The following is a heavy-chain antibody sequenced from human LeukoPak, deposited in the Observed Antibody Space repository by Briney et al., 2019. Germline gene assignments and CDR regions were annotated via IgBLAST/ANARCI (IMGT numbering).Heavy chain of an antibody. V-gene: IGHV4-39*07. Sequence: SETLSLTCTVSGGSISRSSYYWGWIRQPPGKGLEWIGSMYYSGGTFYNPSLKSRVTILVDTSKNQFSLKLSSVTAADTAVYYCARDYGSGRRYYYMDVWGKGTTVTVSS. D-gene: IGHD3-10*01. CDR1: GGSISRSSYY. CDR3: ARDYGSGRRYYYMDV. J-gene: IGHJ6*03. CDR2: MYYSGGT.